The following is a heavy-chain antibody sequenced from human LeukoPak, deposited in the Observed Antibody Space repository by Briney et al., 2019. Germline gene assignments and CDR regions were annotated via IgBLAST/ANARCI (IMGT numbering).Heavy chain of an antibody. CDR3: ARVGIAVAGTGSWFDP. J-gene: IGHJ5*02. V-gene: IGHV1-18*01. CDR2: ISAYNGNT. D-gene: IGHD6-19*01. CDR1: GYTFTSYG. Sequence: ASVKVSCKASGYTFTSYGISWVRQAPGQGLEWMGWISAYNGNTNYAQKLQGRVTMTTHTSTSTAYMELRSLRSDDTAVYYCARVGIAVAGTGSWFDPWGQGTLVTVSS.